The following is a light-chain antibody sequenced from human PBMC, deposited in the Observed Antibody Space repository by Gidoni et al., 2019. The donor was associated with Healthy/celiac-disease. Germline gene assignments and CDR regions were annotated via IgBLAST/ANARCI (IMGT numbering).Light chain of an antibody. Sequence: DIQMTQSPSSLSASVGDRVTITCQASQDSSNYLNWYQQKPGKAPKLLIYDASNLETGVPSRFSGSGSGTDFTFTISSLQPEDIATYYCQQYDNPPLTFGGGTKVEIK. CDR3: QQYDNPPLT. CDR1: QDSSNY. J-gene: IGKJ4*01. CDR2: DAS. V-gene: IGKV1-33*01.